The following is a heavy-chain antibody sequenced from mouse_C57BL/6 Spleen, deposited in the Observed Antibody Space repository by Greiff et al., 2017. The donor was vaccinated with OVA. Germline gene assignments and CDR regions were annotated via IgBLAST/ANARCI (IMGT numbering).Heavy chain of an antibody. CDR1: GYTFTSYG. CDR2: IYPRSGNT. Sequence: VQRVESGAELARPGASVKLSCKASGYTFTSYGISWVKQRTGQGLEWIGEIYPRSGNTYYNEKFKGKATLTADKSSSTAYMELRSLTSEDSAVYFCARGGLEYGSFFDYWGQGTTLTVSS. V-gene: IGHV1-81*01. CDR3: ARGGLEYGSFFDY. J-gene: IGHJ2*01. D-gene: IGHD1-1*01.